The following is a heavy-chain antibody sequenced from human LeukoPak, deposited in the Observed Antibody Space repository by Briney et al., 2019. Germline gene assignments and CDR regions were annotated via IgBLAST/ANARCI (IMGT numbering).Heavy chain of an antibody. CDR1: GGSINGFY. V-gene: IGHV4-59*08. D-gene: IGHD6-13*01. CDR2: IYYSGGT. CDR3: AGLHFAAAEEFDP. J-gene: IGHJ5*02. Sequence: SETLSLTCTVSGGSINGFYWSWIRQPPGKGLEWIGYIYYSGGTNYNPSLRSRVTISVDRSKNQFSLKMNSVTAADTAMYYCAGLHFAAAEEFDPWGQGTLVTVSS.